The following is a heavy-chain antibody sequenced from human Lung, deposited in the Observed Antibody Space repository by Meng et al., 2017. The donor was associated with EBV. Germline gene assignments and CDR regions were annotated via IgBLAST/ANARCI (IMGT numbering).Heavy chain of an antibody. CDR1: GFSFRSYW. Sequence: VGVGGALVPPGGFLRLSCAASGFSFRSYWMHWVRQVPGKGLVWVARTNENGAITNYADSVKGRFTISRDNAKNTLYLQMNSLRAEDTAVYYCSRDLAGSDDYWGQGTLVTVSS. J-gene: IGHJ4*02. CDR2: TNENGAIT. V-gene: IGHV3-74*01. D-gene: IGHD1-14*01. CDR3: SRDLAGSDDY.